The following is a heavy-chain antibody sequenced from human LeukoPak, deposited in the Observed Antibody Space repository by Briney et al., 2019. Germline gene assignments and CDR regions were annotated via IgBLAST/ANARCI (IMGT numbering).Heavy chain of an antibody. Sequence: PSETLSLTCTVSGGSISSYYWSWIRQPPGKGLEWIGSIYYSGSTYYNPSLKSRVTISVDTSKNQFSLKLSSVTAADTAVYYCARLPVYYDSSGYSRLNSFDPWGQGTLATVSS. CDR2: IYYSGST. D-gene: IGHD3-22*01. CDR3: ARLPVYYDSSGYSRLNSFDP. J-gene: IGHJ5*02. V-gene: IGHV4-39*01. CDR1: GGSISSYY.